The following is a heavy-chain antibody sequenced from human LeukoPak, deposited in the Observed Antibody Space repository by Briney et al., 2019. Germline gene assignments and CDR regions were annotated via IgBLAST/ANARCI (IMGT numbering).Heavy chain of an antibody. CDR1: GGNFRSYG. V-gene: IGHV1-69*01. CDR3: ARDANNYYNWFDP. Sequence: ASVKVSCKASGGNFRSYGIRWVRQAPGQGLEWMGGTIPVFGTINYAQKFQGRVTITADESATTVYMELTGLRPHDPAVYYCARDANNYYNWFDPWGQGTLVTVSS. J-gene: IGHJ5*02. D-gene: IGHD1-1*01. CDR2: TIPVFGTI.